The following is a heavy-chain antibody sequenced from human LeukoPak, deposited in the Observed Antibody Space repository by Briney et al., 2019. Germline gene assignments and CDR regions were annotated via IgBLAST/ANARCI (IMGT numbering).Heavy chain of an antibody. Sequence: ASMKVSCKAFGYTFGAYFMHWVRQALGQGLEWMGWINPDNGGTRYAQRFQDRVTMTRDTSITTAYMELSSIKSADTAVYYCARAGAMIASDYYYYMDVWGNGTTVTVSS. CDR2: INPDNGGT. V-gene: IGHV1-2*02. CDR1: GYTFGAYF. J-gene: IGHJ6*03. CDR3: ARAGAMIASDYYYYMDV. D-gene: IGHD3-16*01.